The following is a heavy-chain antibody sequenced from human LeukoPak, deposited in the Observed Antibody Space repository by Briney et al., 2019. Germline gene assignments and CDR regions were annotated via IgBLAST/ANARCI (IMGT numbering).Heavy chain of an antibody. D-gene: IGHD1-26*01. J-gene: IGHJ4*02. Sequence: ASVTVSCKASGYTFTGYYMHWVRQAPGQGLEWMGWINPNSGGTNYAQKFQGRVTMIRDTSISTAYMELSRLRSDDTAVYYCARSFRYSGSYFDYWGQGTLVTVSS. CDR1: GYTFTGYY. CDR2: INPNSGGT. CDR3: ARSFRYSGSYFDY. V-gene: IGHV1-2*02.